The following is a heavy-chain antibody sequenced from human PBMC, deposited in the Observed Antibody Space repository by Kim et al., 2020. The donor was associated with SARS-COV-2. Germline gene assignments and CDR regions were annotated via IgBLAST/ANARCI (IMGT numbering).Heavy chain of an antibody. V-gene: IGHV3-7*01. Sequence: GGSLRLSCAASGFIFSTYWMSWVRQAPGKGLEWVANVKKDGSEKYYVDSVKGRFTISRDNANNSLFLQMSSLRAEDTAVYYCARDLWKGFRGKYYYYMDVWGKGTTVTVSS. CDR1: GFIFSTYW. J-gene: IGHJ6*03. D-gene: IGHD3-10*01. CDR2: VKKDGSEK. CDR3: ARDLWKGFRGKYYYYMDV.